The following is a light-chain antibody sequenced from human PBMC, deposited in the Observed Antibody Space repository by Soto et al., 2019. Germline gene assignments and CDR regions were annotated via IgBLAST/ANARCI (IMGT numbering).Light chain of an antibody. V-gene: IGLV2-14*01. Sequence: QSALTQPASVSGSPGQSITISCTGTSSDVGGYNYVSWYQQHPGKAPKFMIYDVSNRPSGVSNRFSGSKSGNTASLTISXXXAEDEADYYCSSYTTSNTRQIVFGTGTKVTVL. J-gene: IGLJ1*01. CDR2: DVS. CDR1: SSDVGGYNY. CDR3: SSYTTSNTRQIV.